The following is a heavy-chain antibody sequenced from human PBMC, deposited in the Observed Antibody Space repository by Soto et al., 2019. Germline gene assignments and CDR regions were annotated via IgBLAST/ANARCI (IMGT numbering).Heavy chain of an antibody. V-gene: IGHV3-53*01. CDR1: GFTVSSKY. CDR2: IYSGGST. J-gene: IGHJ4*02. Sequence: EVQLVESGGGLIHPGGSLRLSCAASGFTVSSKYMTWVRQAPGKGLEWVSVIYSGGSTYYADSVKGRFTISRDNSMSTLYLQMNSLRAEDTAVYYCATIAARPDWGQGTLVTVSS. CDR3: ATIAARPD. D-gene: IGHD6-6*01.